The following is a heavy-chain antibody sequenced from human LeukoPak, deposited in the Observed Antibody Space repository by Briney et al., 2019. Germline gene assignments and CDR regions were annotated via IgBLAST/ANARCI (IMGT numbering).Heavy chain of an antibody. D-gene: IGHD3-10*01. Sequence: SETLSLTCTVSGVSISSYYWSWLRQPPGKGLEWIGYIYYSGSTNYNPSLKSRVTISVDTSKNQFSLKLSSVTAADTAVYYCARRTGYYGSGDWYFDLWGRGTLVTVSS. CDR3: ARRTGYYGSGDWYFDL. V-gene: IGHV4-59*08. J-gene: IGHJ2*01. CDR2: IYYSGST. CDR1: GVSISSYY.